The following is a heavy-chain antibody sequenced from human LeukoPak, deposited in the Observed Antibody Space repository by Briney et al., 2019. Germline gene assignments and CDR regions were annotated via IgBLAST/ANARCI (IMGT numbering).Heavy chain of an antibody. CDR1: GGSISSYY. Sequence: SETLPLTCTVSGGSISSYYWSWIRQPAGKGLEWIGRIYTSGSTNYNPSLKSRVTMSVDTSKNQFSLKLSSVTAADTAVYYCARSTLVGATTMYYFDYWGQGTLVTVSS. V-gene: IGHV4-4*07. CDR2: IYTSGST. D-gene: IGHD1-26*01. CDR3: ARSTLVGATTMYYFDY. J-gene: IGHJ4*02.